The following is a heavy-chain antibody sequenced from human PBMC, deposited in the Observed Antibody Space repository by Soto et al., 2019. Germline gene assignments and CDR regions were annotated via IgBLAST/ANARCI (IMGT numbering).Heavy chain of an antibody. J-gene: IGHJ4*02. Sequence: ASVKVSCKASGYTFTSYDINWVRQATGQGLEWMGWMNPNSGNTAYAQKFQGRVTMTGNTSISTAYMELSSLRSEDSAVYYCARAVAVPADFDYWGQGTLVTVSS. CDR1: GYTFTSYD. CDR3: ARAVAVPADFDY. V-gene: IGHV1-8*01. CDR2: MNPNSGNT. D-gene: IGHD6-19*01.